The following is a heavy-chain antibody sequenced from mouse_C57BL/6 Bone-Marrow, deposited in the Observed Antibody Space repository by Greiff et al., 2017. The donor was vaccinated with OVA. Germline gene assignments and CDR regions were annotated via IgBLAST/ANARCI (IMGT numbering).Heavy chain of an antibody. Sequence: EVKLVESEGGLVQPGSSMKLSCTASGFTFSDYYMAWVRPVPEKGLEWVANINYDGSSTYYLDSLKSRFIISRDNAKNILYLQMSSLKSEDTATYYCARARGHFDYWGQGTTLTVSS. J-gene: IGHJ2*01. CDR3: ARARGHFDY. CDR1: GFTFSDYY. CDR2: INYDGSST. V-gene: IGHV5-16*01.